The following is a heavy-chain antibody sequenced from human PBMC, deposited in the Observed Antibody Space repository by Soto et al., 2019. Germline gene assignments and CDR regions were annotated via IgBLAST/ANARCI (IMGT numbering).Heavy chain of an antibody. J-gene: IGHJ6*03. CDR3: ARGRRCSGGSCYPYYYYYMDV. Sequence: QVQLVQSGAEVKKPGASVKVSCKASGYTFTSYDINWVRQATGQGLEWMGWMNPNSGNTGYAQKFQGRVTMTRTTSISTAYMELSSLRAEDTAVYYCARGRRCSGGSCYPYYYYYMDVWGKGTTVTVSS. V-gene: IGHV1-8*01. CDR2: MNPNSGNT. D-gene: IGHD2-15*01. CDR1: GYTFTSYD.